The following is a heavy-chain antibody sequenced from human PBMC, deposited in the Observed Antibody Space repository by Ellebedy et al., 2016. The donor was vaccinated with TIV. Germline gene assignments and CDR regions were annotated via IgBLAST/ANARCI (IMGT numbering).Heavy chain of an antibody. V-gene: IGHV3-30*18. Sequence: GESLKISCAASGFIFSDYGMHWVRQAPGKGLEWVALISYDGSNEHYADSVRGRFTISRDNSKNTLYLQMNSLRVEDTAVYYCTKDGRSGSYYDGPESWGQGTLVTVSS. J-gene: IGHJ5*02. CDR3: TKDGRSGSYYDGPES. CDR1: GFIFSDYG. CDR2: ISYDGSNE. D-gene: IGHD1-26*01.